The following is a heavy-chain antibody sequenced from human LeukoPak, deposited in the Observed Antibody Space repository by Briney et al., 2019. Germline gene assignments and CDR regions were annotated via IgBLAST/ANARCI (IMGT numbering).Heavy chain of an antibody. CDR1: GGSISSYY. J-gene: IGHJ4*02. CDR2: IYYSGST. CDR3: VRGYGPFDY. V-gene: IGHV4-59*01. D-gene: IGHD4-17*01. Sequence: SETLSLTCTVSGGSISSYYWSWIRQPPGKGLEWIGYIYYSGSTNYNPSLKSRVTISVDTSKNQFSLKLSSVTAADTAVYYCVRGYGPFDYWGQGTLVTVSS.